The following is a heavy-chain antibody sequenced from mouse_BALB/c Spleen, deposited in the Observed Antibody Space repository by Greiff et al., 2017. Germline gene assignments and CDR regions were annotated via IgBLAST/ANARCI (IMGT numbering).Heavy chain of an antibody. V-gene: IGHV6-6*02. Sequence: EVHVVESGGGLVQPGGSMKLSCVASGFTFSNYWMNWVRQSPEKGLEWVAEIRLKSNNYATHYAESVKGRFTISRDDSKSSVYLQMNNLRAEDTGIYYCTRRTGYYFDYWGQGTTLTVSS. CDR2: IRLKSNNYAT. CDR3: TRRTGYYFDY. D-gene: IGHD4-1*01. CDR1: GFTFSNYW. J-gene: IGHJ2*01.